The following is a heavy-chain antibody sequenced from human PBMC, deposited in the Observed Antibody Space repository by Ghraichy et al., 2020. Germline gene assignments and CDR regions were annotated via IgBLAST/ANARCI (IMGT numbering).Heavy chain of an antibody. CDR2: ISSSSSYI. CDR3: ARDRRDSYGIFDI. D-gene: IGHD5-18*01. J-gene: IGHJ3*02. CDR1: GFTFSSYS. V-gene: IGHV3-21*01. Sequence: GESLNISCAASGFTFSSYSMNWVRQAPGKGLEWVSSISSSSSYIYYADSVKGRFTISRDNAKNSLYLQMNSLRAEDTAVYYCARDRRDSYGIFDIWGQGTMVTVSS.